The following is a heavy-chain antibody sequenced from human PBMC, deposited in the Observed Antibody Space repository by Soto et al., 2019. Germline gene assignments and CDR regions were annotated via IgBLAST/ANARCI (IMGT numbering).Heavy chain of an antibody. D-gene: IGHD3-9*01. CDR1: GFTFSSYS. Sequence: EVQLVESGGGLVKPGGSLRLSCAASGFTFSSYSMNWVRQAPGKGLEWVSSISSSSSYIYYADSVKGRFTISRDNAKNSLYLQMNSLRAEDTAVYYCASTSPVVDSHFGWLLYYFDYWGQGTLVTVSS. J-gene: IGHJ4*02. CDR3: ASTSPVVDSHFGWLLYYFDY. CDR2: ISSSSSYI. V-gene: IGHV3-21*01.